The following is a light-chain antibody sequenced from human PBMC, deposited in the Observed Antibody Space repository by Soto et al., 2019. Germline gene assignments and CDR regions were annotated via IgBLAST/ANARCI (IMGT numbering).Light chain of an antibody. CDR3: QQRSNGLT. J-gene: IGKJ4*01. CDR1: QSVSSN. Sequence: EIVMPQSPATLSVSPGERATLSCRASQSVSSNLAWYQQKPGQAPRLLVYGASTRATGIPARFSGSGSGTDFTLTISNLEPEDFAVYYCQQRSNGLTFGGGTKVDIK. V-gene: IGKV3-11*01. CDR2: GAS.